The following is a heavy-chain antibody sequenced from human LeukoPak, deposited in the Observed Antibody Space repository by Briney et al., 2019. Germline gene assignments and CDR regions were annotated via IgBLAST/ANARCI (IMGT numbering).Heavy chain of an antibody. CDR3: AREGDGDGYNLGY. D-gene: IGHD5-24*01. CDR2: IYSGGST. Sequence: GGSLRLSCAASGFKVSGNYMSWVRQAPGKGLEWVSVIYSGGSTYYADSVKGRFTISRDNFKNTLYLQMNSLRAEDTAVYYCAREGDGDGYNLGYWGQGTLVTVSS. CDR1: GFKVSGNY. J-gene: IGHJ4*02. V-gene: IGHV3-53*01.